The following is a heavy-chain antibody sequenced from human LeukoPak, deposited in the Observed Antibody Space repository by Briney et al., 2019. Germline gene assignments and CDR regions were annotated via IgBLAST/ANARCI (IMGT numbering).Heavy chain of an antibody. CDR3: ARVAVTVNFDY. J-gene: IGHJ4*02. Sequence: GGSLRLSCAASGFTFSNYGMHWVRQAPGKGLEWVSYISSSGSTIYYADPVKGRFTISRDNAKNSLYLQMNSLRAEDTAVYYCARVAVTVNFDYWGQGTLVTVSS. D-gene: IGHD1-14*01. V-gene: IGHV3-48*04. CDR1: GFTFSNYG. CDR2: ISSSGSTI.